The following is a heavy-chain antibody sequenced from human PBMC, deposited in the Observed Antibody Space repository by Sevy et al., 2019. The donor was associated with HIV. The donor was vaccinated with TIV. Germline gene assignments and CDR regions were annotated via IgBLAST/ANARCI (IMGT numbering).Heavy chain of an antibody. V-gene: IGHV3-30*18. CDR3: AKDFTGDNGMDV. CDR1: GIIFTTSG. Sequence: GGSLRLSCAVSGIIFTTSGMHWVRQAPGKGLEWVAVISYDGRNKFYGDSVKGRLTISRDNSKNILYLQMNSLRAEDTAVYYCAKDFTGDNGMDVWGQGTMVTVSS. J-gene: IGHJ6*02. CDR2: ISYDGRNK. D-gene: IGHD3-9*01.